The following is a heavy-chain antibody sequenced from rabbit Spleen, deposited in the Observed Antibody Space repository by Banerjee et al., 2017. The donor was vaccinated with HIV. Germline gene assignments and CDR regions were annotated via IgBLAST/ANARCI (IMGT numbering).Heavy chain of an antibody. CDR2: IYITGGST. CDR1: GFDLSSYYY. Sequence: QSLEESGGDLVKPGASLTLTCTASGFDLSSYYYMCWVRQAPGKGLEWIACIYITGGSTYYASWAKGRFTISETSSTTVTLQMTSLTAADTATYFCARDLDGVIGWNFGWWGPGTLVTVS. CDR3: ARDLDGVIGWNFGW. D-gene: IGHD4-1*01. V-gene: IGHV1S40*01. J-gene: IGHJ6*01.